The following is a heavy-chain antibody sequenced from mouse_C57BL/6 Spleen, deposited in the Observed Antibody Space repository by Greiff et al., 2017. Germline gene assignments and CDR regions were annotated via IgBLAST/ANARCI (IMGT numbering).Heavy chain of an antibody. CDR3: ARSYGNYAYAMDY. V-gene: IGHV8-12*01. J-gene: IGHJ4*01. D-gene: IGHD2-1*01. CDR2: IYWDDDK. Sequence: QVTLKESGPGILQSSQTLSLTCSFSGFSLSTSGMGVSWIRQPSGKGLEWLAHIYWDDDKRYNPSLKSRLTISKDTSRNQVFLKITSVDTADTATYYCARSYGNYAYAMDYWGQGTSVTVSS. CDR1: GFSLSTSGMG.